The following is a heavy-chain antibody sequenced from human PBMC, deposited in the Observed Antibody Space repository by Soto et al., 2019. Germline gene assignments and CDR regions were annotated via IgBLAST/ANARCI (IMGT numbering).Heavy chain of an antibody. CDR1: GFTFSSYW. V-gene: IGHV3-7*01. CDR3: AREYYSSSSDMDV. D-gene: IGHD6-6*01. CDR2: IKQDGSEK. J-gene: IGHJ6*03. Sequence: GGSLRLSCAASGFTFSSYWMSWVRQAPGKGLEWVANIKQDGSEKYYVDSVKGRFTISRDNAKNSLYLLMNSLRAEDTAVYYCAREYYSSSSDMDVWGKGTTVTVSS.